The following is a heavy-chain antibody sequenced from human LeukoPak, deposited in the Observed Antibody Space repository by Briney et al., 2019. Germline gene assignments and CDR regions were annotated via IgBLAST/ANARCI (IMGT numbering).Heavy chain of an antibody. V-gene: IGHV3-30*03. CDR1: GFTFSSYG. CDR2: ISYDGSNK. CDR3: ARDRSRWYY. J-gene: IGHJ4*02. Sequence: PGRSLRLSCAASGFTFSSYGMHWVRQAPGKGLEWVAVISYDGSNKYYGDSVKGRFTISRDNSKNPLYLQMNSLRVEDTAVYYCARDRSRWYYWGQGTLVTVSS. D-gene: IGHD4-23*01.